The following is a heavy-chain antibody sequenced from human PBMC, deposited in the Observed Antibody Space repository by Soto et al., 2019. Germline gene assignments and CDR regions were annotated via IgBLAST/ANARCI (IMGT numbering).Heavy chain of an antibody. J-gene: IGHJ4*02. CDR2: IYHSGST. CDR1: GGSISSADSY. V-gene: IGHV4-30-4*01. CDR3: ARGDSSGYSPPY. Sequence: QVQLQESGPGLVKPSQTLSLTCTVSGGSISSADSYWSWIRQPPGKGLEWIGYIYHSGSTYYNPSLTSRVAISGDTSKSQFSLKLTSVTAADTAVYYCARGDSSGYSPPYWGQGTLVTVSS. D-gene: IGHD3-22*01.